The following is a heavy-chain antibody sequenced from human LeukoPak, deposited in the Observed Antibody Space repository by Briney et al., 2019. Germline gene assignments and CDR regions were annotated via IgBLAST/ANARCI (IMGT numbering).Heavy chain of an antibody. CDR1: GGSISNYW. D-gene: IGHD6-13*01. CDR3: ARGYSSSWNYFDY. J-gene: IGHJ4*02. V-gene: IGHV4-59*01. CDR2: VFDSGGT. Sequence: SETLSLTCTVSGGSISNYWWSWIRQPPGKGLEWIGHVFDSGGTNYNPSLKSRVTISVDTSKKQFSLKLSSVTAADTAVYYCARGYSSSWNYFDYWGQGTLVTVSS.